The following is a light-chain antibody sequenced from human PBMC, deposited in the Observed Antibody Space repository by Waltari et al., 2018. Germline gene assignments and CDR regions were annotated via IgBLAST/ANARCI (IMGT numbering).Light chain of an antibody. V-gene: IGKV3-20*01. CDR3: QQYGRSPWT. J-gene: IGKJ1*01. CDR2: GAS. CDR1: QSVSSSY. Sequence: EIVLTQSPGTLSLSPGERATLSCRASQSVSSSYLAWYQQKPGQAPRVLIHGASNRATGIPDRFSGSGSGTDFTLTISRLEPEDFVVYYCQQYGRSPWTFGQGTKVEIK.